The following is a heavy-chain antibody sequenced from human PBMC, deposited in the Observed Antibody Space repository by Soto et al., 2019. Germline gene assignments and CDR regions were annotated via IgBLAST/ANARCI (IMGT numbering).Heavy chain of an antibody. J-gene: IGHJ6*02. V-gene: IGHV3-43*01. Sequence: EVQLVESGGVVVQPGGSLRLSCAASGFTFDDYTMHWVRQAPGKGLEWVSLISWDGGSTYYADSVKGRFTISRDNSKNXLYLQMNSLRTEDTALYYCAKDMYYYGAGYYGMDVWGQGTTVTVSS. CDR2: ISWDGGST. CDR3: AKDMYYYGAGYYGMDV. D-gene: IGHD3-10*01. CDR1: GFTFDDYT.